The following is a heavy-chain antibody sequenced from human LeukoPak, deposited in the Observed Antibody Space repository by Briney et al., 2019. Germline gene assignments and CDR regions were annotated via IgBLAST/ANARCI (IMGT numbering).Heavy chain of an antibody. CDR3: ASGHFGVVPAFDY. V-gene: IGHV4-30-4*08. D-gene: IGHD3-3*01. Sequence: SQTLSLTCTVSGGSISSGDYYWSWIRQPPGKGLEWIGYIYYSGSTYYNPSLKSRVTISVDTSKNQFSLKLSSVTAADTAVYYCASGHFGVVPAFDYWGQGTLVTVSS. CDR1: GGSISSGDYY. J-gene: IGHJ4*02. CDR2: IYYSGST.